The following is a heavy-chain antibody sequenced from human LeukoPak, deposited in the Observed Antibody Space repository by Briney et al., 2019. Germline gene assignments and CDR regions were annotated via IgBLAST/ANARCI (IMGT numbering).Heavy chain of an antibody. CDR2: ISYDGSNK. V-gene: IGHV3-30*18. J-gene: IGHJ4*02. CDR3: AKDPSYGYGFINY. CDR1: GFTFSSYG. Sequence: PGGSLRLSCAASGFTFSSYGMHWVRQAPGKGLEWVAVISYDGSNKYYADSVKGRFTISRDNSKNTLYLQMNSLRAEDTAVYYCAKDPSYGYGFINYWGQGTLVTVSS. D-gene: IGHD5-18*01.